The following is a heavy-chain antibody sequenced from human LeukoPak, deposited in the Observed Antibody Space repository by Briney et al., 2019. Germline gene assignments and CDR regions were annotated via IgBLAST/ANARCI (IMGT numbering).Heavy chain of an antibody. Sequence: SETLSLTCTVSGGSISSYYWSWIRQPPGKGLEWIGYIYYTGNTNYNPSLKSRVTISVDTSKNHFSLKLSAVTAADTAVYYCARALYSSSWYYFDYWGQGTLVTVSS. J-gene: IGHJ4*02. CDR2: IYYTGNT. CDR1: GGSISSYY. D-gene: IGHD6-13*01. V-gene: IGHV4-59*08. CDR3: ARALYSSSWYYFDY.